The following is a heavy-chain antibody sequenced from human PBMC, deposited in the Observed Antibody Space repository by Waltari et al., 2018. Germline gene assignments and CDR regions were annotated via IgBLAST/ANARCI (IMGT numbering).Heavy chain of an antibody. CDR3: ARQFAY. J-gene: IGHJ4*02. CDR2: ISSSGTTI. CDR1: GFSISENG. Sequence: EVHLVESGGDLVQPGGSVRLPGATSGFSISENGMNWVRQAPGKGLEWVSYISSSGTTISYADSVRGRFTISRDTANNSLFLQMNNLRADDTGVYYCARQFAYWGQGALVTVSS. V-gene: IGHV3-48*03.